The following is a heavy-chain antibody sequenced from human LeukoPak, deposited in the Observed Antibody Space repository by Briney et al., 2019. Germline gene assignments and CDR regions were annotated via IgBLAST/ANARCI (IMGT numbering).Heavy chain of an antibody. Sequence: GGSLRLSCAASGFTFSSYAMSWVRQAPGKGLEWVSAISGSGGSTYYADSVKGRFTISRDNSKNTLYLQMNSLRAEDTAVYYCAQSAGDTPWYYYGMDVWGKGTTVTVSS. D-gene: IGHD4-17*01. CDR3: AQSAGDTPWYYYGMDV. CDR1: GFTFSSYA. J-gene: IGHJ6*04. V-gene: IGHV3-23*01. CDR2: ISGSGGST.